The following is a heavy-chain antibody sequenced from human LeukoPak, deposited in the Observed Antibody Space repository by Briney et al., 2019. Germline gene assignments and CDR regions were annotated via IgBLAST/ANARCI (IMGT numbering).Heavy chain of an antibody. J-gene: IGHJ4*02. CDR1: GFTFSSYG. CDR2: ISYDGSNK. V-gene: IGHV3-30*18. Sequence: PGRSLRLSCAASGFTFSSYGMHWVRQAPGKGLEWVAVISYDGSNKYYVDSVKGRFTISRDNSKNTLYLQMNSLRAEDTAVYYCAKEGYCSGGSCYAFEGFYFDYWGQGTLVTVSS. CDR3: AKEGYCSGGSCYAFEGFYFDY. D-gene: IGHD2-15*01.